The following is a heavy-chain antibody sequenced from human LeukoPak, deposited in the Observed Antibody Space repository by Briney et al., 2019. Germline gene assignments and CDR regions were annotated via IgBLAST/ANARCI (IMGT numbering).Heavy chain of an antibody. D-gene: IGHD3-10*01. CDR2: IYYSGST. J-gene: IGHJ3*02. CDR1: GGSISSGGYY. V-gene: IGHV4-31*03. Sequence: SETLSLTCTVSGGSISSGGYYWSWLRQHPGKGLEWIGYIYYSGSTYYNPSLKSRVTISVDTSKNQFSLKLSSVTAADTAVYYCARDHGDPDAFDIWGQGTMVTVSS. CDR3: ARDHGDPDAFDI.